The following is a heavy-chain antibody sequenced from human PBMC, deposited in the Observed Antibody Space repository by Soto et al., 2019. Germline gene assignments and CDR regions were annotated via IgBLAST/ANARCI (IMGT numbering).Heavy chain of an antibody. CDR2: IYWDDDK. J-gene: IGHJ4*02. D-gene: IGHD4-17*01. Sequence: QITLKESGPPLVKPTQTLTLTCTFSGFSLSSSGVGVGCIRQPPGKALEWLALIYWDDDKCYSPSLKSRLTLTKDTTKNQVALTIHNTHHVDQATYYYEHSHAASNYGDYEPITSFGYWGQGTLVAVSS. CDR1: GFSLSSSGVG. CDR3: EHSHAASNYGDYEPITSFGY. V-gene: IGHV2-5*02.